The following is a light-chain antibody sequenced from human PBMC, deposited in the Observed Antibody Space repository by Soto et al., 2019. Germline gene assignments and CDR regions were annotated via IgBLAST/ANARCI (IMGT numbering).Light chain of an antibody. CDR1: QSVSSSY. J-gene: IGKJ4*01. Sequence: EIVLTQSPGTLSLSPGERATLSCRASQSVSSSYLAWYQQKPGQPPRLLIYGASGRATGIPDRFGGSESGTDFTLTISRLEPEDFAVYYCQQYTTSPPKLTFGGGTKVEIK. CDR3: QQYTTSPPKLT. V-gene: IGKV3-20*01. CDR2: GAS.